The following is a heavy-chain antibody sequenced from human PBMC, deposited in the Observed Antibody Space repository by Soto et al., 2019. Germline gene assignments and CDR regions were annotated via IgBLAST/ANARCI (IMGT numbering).Heavy chain of an antibody. CDR3: ARLSEESSSSNYYYFYMDV. J-gene: IGHJ6*03. Sequence: QVQLVQSGSEGKEPGASMKISCQASGYTFTRYDITWVRQATGQGLEWMGWMNPQTGNTAYAEKLQGRVTMTRSTSINPAYMELSGLRSEDTAVYYCARLSEESSSSNYYYFYMDVWGKGSTVTVSS. V-gene: IGHV1-8*01. CDR1: GYTFTRYD. CDR2: MNPQTGNT. D-gene: IGHD6-6*01.